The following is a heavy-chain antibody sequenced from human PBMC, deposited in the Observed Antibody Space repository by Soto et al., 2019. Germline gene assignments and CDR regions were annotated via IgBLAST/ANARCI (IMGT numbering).Heavy chain of an antibody. V-gene: IGHV4-34*01. J-gene: IGHJ5*02. D-gene: IGHD2-8*01. Sequence: PSETLSLTCAVYGGSFSGYYWSWIRQPPGKGLEWIGEINHSGSTNYNPSLKSRVTISVDTSKNQFSLKLSSVTAADTAVYYCARGPSVYAIVPNNWFDPWGQGTLVTVSS. CDR2: INHSGST. CDR1: GGSFSGYY. CDR3: ARGPSVYAIVPNNWFDP.